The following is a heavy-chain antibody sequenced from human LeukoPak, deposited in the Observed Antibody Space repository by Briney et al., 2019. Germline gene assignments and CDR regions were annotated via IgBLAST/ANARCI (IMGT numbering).Heavy chain of an antibody. V-gene: IGHV3-49*04. Sequence: GGSLRLSCTGSGFIFGDYAVSWVRQAPGKGLEWVGFIRSKAYGGTTEHAASVQGRFTISGDDSKSIAYLQMTSLKTEDTAVYYCTIHDTSMATSVDYWGQGTLVTVSS. J-gene: IGHJ4*02. CDR1: GFIFGDYA. D-gene: IGHD5-18*01. CDR3: TIHDTSMATSVDY. CDR2: IRSKAYGGTT.